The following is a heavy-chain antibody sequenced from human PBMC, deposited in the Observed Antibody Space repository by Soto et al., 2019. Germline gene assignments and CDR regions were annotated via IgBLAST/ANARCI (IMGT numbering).Heavy chain of an antibody. CDR1: GGSFSGYY. V-gene: IGHV4-34*01. Sequence: TLSLTCAVYGGSFSGYYWSWIRQPPGKGLEWVGEINHSGSTNYNPSLKSRVTISVDTSKNQFSLKLSSVTAADTAVYYCARGVRADSSSWYWGNWFDPWGQGTLVTVSS. J-gene: IGHJ5*02. CDR3: ARGVRADSSSWYWGNWFDP. D-gene: IGHD6-13*01. CDR2: INHSGST.